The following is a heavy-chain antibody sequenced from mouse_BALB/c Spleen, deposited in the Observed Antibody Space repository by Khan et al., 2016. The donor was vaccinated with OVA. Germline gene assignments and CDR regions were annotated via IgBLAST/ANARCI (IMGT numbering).Heavy chain of an antibody. D-gene: IGHD1-1*01. J-gene: IGHJ2*01. Sequence: QVRLQQSGAELAKPGASVKMSCKASGYTFINYWILWVKQRPGQGLEWIGYINPSTGYTEYNQNFKDKATLTADKSSSTAYMQLSSLTSEDSAVYYCARRGLRWDFDYWWQGTTLTVSS. CDR2: INPSTGYT. CDR3: ARRGLRWDFDY. CDR1: GYTFINYW. V-gene: IGHV1-7*01.